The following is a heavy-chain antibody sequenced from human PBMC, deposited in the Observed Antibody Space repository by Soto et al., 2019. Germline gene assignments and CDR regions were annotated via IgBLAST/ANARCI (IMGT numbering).Heavy chain of an antibody. Sequence: QVQLVESGGGVVQPGRSLRLSCAASGFTFSSYGMHWDRQAPGKGLEWVAVISYDGSNKYYADSVKGRFTISRDNSKNTLYLQTNSLRAEDTAVYYCAKDGPHYYDSSRILGDYYYGMDVWGQGTTVTVSS. CDR3: AKDGPHYYDSSRILGDYYYGMDV. D-gene: IGHD3-22*01. V-gene: IGHV3-30*18. CDR1: GFTFSSYG. J-gene: IGHJ6*02. CDR2: ISYDGSNK.